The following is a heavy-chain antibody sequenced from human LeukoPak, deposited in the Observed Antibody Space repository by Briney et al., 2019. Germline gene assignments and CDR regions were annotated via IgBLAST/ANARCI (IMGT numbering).Heavy chain of an antibody. Sequence: SETLSLTCTVSGGSISSYYWSWIRQPPGKGLEWIGYIYYSGSTNYNPSLKSRVTISVDTSKNQFSLKLSSVTAADTAVYYCARDPGYSSGWYRNYYCYGMDVWGQGTTVTVSS. CDR1: GGSISSYY. D-gene: IGHD6-19*01. CDR2: IYYSGST. V-gene: IGHV4-59*01. J-gene: IGHJ6*02. CDR3: ARDPGYSSGWYRNYYCYGMDV.